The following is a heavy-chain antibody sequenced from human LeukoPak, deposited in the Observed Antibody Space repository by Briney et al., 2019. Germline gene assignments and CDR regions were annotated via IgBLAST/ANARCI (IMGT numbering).Heavy chain of an antibody. CDR3: ARSDSIGSVDY. D-gene: IGHD2-21*01. CDR1: GFAFSIYC. CDR2: INHHGSDK. J-gene: IGHJ4*02. V-gene: IGHV3-7*01. Sequence: GGSLRLSCAASGFAFSIYCMSWVRHAPGKGLEWVDNINHHGSDKWYVDSVKGRLTIARDNTDNSLSLQMNSLRVEDTAVYYCARSDSIGSVDYWGQGTLITVSS.